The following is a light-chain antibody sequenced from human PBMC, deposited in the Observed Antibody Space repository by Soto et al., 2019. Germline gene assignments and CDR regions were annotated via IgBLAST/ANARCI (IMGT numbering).Light chain of an antibody. CDR3: QSYDISLHNYV. CDR1: TSNIGAPYD. CDR2: GDN. J-gene: IGLJ1*01. Sequence: QPVLTQPPSVSGAPGQRVSISCTGSTSNIGAPYDVHWYQHLPGTAPKLLIYGDNNRPSGVPDRFSGSKSGTSASLAITRLQAEDEADYYCQSYDISLHNYVFGTGTNVTVL. V-gene: IGLV1-40*01.